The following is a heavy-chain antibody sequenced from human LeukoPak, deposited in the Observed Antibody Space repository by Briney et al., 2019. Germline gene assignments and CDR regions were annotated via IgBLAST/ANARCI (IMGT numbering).Heavy chain of an antibody. CDR1: GFTFSSYA. D-gene: IGHD4-17*01. CDR3: ARDRHYGDYPPENWFDP. V-gene: IGHV3-64*01. Sequence: TGGSLRLSRAASGFTFSSYAMHWVRQAPGKGLEYVSAISSNGGSTYYANSVKGRFTISRDNSKNTLYLQMGSLRAEDVAVYYCARDRHYGDYPPENWFDPWGQGTLVTVSS. CDR2: ISSNGGST. J-gene: IGHJ5*02.